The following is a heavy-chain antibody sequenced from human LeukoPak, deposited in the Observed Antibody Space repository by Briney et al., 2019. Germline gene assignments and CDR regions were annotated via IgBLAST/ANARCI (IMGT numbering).Heavy chain of an antibody. CDR1: GGSFSGYY. J-gene: IGHJ3*02. Sequence: SETQSLTCAVYGGSFSGYYWSWIRQPPGKGLEWIGEINHSGSTNYNPSLKSRVTISVDTSKNQFSLKLSSVTAADTAVYYCARRAYYDILTGCYNVPVDIWGQGTMVTVSS. CDR3: ARRAYYDILTGCYNVPVDI. D-gene: IGHD3-9*01. CDR2: INHSGST. V-gene: IGHV4-34*01.